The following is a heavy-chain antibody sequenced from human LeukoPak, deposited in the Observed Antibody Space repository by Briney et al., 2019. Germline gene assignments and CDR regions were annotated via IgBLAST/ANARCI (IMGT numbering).Heavy chain of an antibody. CDR1: GGSISSYY. Sequence: PSETLSLTCTVSGGSISSYYWSWIRQPAGKGLEWIGRIYTSGSTNYNPSLKSRVTMSVDTSKNQFSLKLSFVTAADTAVYYCARDPRTRDYYYYGMDVWGQGTTVTVSS. V-gene: IGHV4-4*07. J-gene: IGHJ6*02. CDR2: IYTSGST. CDR3: ARDPRTRDYYYYGMDV.